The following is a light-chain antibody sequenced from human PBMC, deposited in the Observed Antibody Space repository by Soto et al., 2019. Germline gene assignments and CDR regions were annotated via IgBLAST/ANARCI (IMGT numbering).Light chain of an antibody. CDR3: QQTYSAPPL. CDR1: QRIGTN. Sequence: DIQMPQSPSSLSASIGDRVTLTCRASQRIGTNLNWYQQRPGKAPKLLIYAVSSLQSGVPSRFSGSGSGTDFTLSLNSLQREDFAPYYCQQTYSAPPLFGQGTKVESK. CDR2: AVS. J-gene: IGKJ1*01. V-gene: IGKV1-39*01.